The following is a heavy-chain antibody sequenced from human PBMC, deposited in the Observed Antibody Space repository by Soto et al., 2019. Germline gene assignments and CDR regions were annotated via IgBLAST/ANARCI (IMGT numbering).Heavy chain of an antibody. V-gene: IGHV3-30-3*01. CDR2: ISYDGSNK. CDR3: ARDGEVVTPAMEGPSLDY. CDR1: GFTFSSYA. Sequence: QVQLVESGGGVVQPGRSLRLSCAASGFTFSSYAMHWVRQAPGKGLEWVAVISYDGSNKYYADSVKGRFTISRDNSKNTLYLEINSLRPEDTALYYCARDGEVVTPAMEGPSLDYWGQGTLVTVSS. J-gene: IGHJ4*02. D-gene: IGHD2-2*01.